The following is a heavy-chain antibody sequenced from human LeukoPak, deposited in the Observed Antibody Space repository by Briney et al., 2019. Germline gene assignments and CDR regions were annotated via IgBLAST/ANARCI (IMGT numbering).Heavy chain of an antibody. CDR2: ISGYNGNT. J-gene: IGHJ4*02. V-gene: IGHV1-18*01. CDR3: ARDHPLSQYSSSWNRFDY. D-gene: IGHD2-2*01. Sequence: ASVKVSCKSSGYIFTSYGITWVRQAPGQGPEWMGWISGYNGNTNYAQKLQGRVTMTTDTSTSTVYMELRSLRSDDTAMYYCARDHPLSQYSSSWNRFDYWGQGTLVTVSS. CDR1: GYIFTSYG.